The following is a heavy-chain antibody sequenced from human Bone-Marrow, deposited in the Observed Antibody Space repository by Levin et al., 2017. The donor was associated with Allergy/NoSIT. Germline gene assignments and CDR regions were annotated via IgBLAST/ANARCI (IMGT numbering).Heavy chain of an antibody. D-gene: IGHD4/OR15-4a*01. CDR2: IHANGKT. J-gene: IGHJ4*02. CDR3: DYGDHYTPPI. V-gene: IGHV3-53*01. Sequence: GESLKISCEVSGFAVSWHYMTWVRQAPGKGLEWVSTIHANGKTYYAGSVRGRFTISRDSSKNTLYLQMNSLRVEDTAVYFCDYGDHYTPPIWGQGTLVTVSA. CDR1: GFAVSWHY.